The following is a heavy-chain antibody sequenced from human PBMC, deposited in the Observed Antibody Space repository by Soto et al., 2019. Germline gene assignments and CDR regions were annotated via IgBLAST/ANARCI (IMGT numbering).Heavy chain of an antibody. V-gene: IGHV4-34*01. CDR2: INHSGST. CDR1: GGSFSGYY. J-gene: IGHJ4*02. CDR3: ASTPTMVRGVIYFDY. Sequence: QVQLQQWGAGLLKPSETLSLTCAVYGGSFSGYYWSWIRQPPGKGLEWIWEINHSGSTNYNPSLKSRVTLSVDTSKNQCSLNLSAVTAADTAVYYCASTPTMVRGVIYFDYWGQGTLVTVSS. D-gene: IGHD3-10*01.